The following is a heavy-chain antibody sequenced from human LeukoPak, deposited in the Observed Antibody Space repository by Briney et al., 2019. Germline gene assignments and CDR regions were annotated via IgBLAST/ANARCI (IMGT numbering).Heavy chain of an antibody. V-gene: IGHV3-33*03. Sequence: GRSLRLSCPASASSFSSFATNSASHPPRKGMEWVSGTSDNAESAKGRFTMSRDNSKKTLFLQMGSLRAEDTAVYYCAKGGSGFGFYYGMDVWGQGTTVTVSS. J-gene: IGHJ6*02. D-gene: IGHD3-10*01. CDR1: ASSFSSFA. CDR3: AKGGSGFGFYYGMDV. CDR2: TSD.